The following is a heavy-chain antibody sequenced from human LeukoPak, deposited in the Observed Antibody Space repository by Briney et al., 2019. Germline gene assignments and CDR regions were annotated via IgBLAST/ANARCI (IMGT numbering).Heavy chain of an antibody. Sequence: SETLSLTCTVSGGSISSSSYYWGWIRQPPGKGLEWIGYIYYSGSTNYNPSLKSRVTISVDTSKNQFSLKLNSVTAADTAEYYCAREEEGAMVRGIIVDYYYYYMDVWGKGTTVTISS. CDR3: AREEEGAMVRGIIVDYYYYYMDV. CDR1: GGSISSSSYY. D-gene: IGHD3-10*01. CDR2: IYYSGST. J-gene: IGHJ6*03. V-gene: IGHV4-61*05.